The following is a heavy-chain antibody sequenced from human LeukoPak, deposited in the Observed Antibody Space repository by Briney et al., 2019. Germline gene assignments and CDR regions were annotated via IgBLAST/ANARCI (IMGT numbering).Heavy chain of an antibody. CDR2: INHSGST. D-gene: IGHD1-7*01. J-gene: IGHJ4*02. V-gene: IGHV4-34*01. Sequence: KPSETLSLTCAVYGGSFSGYYWSWIRQPPGKGLEWIGEINHSGSTNYNPSLKSRVTISVDTSKNQFSLKLSSVTAADTAVYYCAGGPGVTGTIGFDYWGQGTLVTVSS. CDR1: GGSFSGYY. CDR3: AGGPGVTGTIGFDY.